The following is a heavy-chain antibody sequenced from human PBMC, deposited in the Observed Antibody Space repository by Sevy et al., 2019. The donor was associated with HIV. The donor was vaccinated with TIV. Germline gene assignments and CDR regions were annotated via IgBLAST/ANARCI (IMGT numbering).Heavy chain of an antibody. CDR3: AREGCSKPHDY. CDR2: FSFGCGKL. CDR1: GFTISSYA. V-gene: IGHV3-23*01. Sequence: GGSLRLSCAASGFTISSYAMSWVRQAPGKGLEWVSTFSFGCGKLNYADSVKGRFTISRDNSKNTLYLQMHSLRAEDTAVYYCAREGCSKPHDYWGQGTLVTVSS. D-gene: IGHD3-10*02. J-gene: IGHJ4*02.